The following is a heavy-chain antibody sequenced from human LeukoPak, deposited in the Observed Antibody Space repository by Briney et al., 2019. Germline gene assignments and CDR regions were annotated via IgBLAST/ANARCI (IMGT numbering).Heavy chain of an antibody. Sequence: GGSLRLSCAASGFTFSSYGMHWVRQAPGKGLEWVAFIRYDGSNKYYADSVKGRFTISRDNAKNSLYLQMNSLRAEDTAVYYCARAQDGFPDYWGQGTLVTVSS. CDR3: ARAQDGFPDY. CDR2: IRYDGSNK. D-gene: IGHD5-24*01. V-gene: IGHV3-30*02. CDR1: GFTFSSYG. J-gene: IGHJ4*02.